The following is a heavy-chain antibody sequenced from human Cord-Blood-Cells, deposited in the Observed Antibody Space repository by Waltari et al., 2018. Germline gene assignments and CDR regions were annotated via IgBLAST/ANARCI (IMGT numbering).Heavy chain of an antibody. CDR1: GFTVSSYW. CDR3: AISWGDFDY. CDR2: IKQDGSEK. Sequence: EVQLVESGGDLVQPGGSLRLSCAASGFTVSSYWMTWVRQAPGKGLEWVANIKQDGSEKYYVDSVKGRFTISRDNAKNSLYLQMNSLRAEDTAVYYCAISWGDFDYWGQGTLVTVSS. D-gene: IGHD7-27*01. J-gene: IGHJ4*02. V-gene: IGHV3-7*01.